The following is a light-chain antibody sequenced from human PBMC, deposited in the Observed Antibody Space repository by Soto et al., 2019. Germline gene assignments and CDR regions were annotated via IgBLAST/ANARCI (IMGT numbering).Light chain of an antibody. J-gene: IGKJ2*01. CDR1: QVIGSD. Sequence: DIQMTQSPSSLSASVGDMVAITCRASQVIGSDLNWYQQKPGKAPRLLVYGSSSLQSGVPSRFSGRGSGTYFTLTINSLQPEDFAVYYCQQGYKTPYTFGQGTKVDIK. V-gene: IGKV1-39*01. CDR3: QQGYKTPYT. CDR2: GSS.